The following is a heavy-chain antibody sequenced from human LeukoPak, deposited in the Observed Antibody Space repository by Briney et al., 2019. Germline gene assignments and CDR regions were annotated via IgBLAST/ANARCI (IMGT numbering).Heavy chain of an antibody. J-gene: IGHJ3*02. Sequence: PGGSLRLSCAGSGLTVSGNHMSWVRQAPEKGLEWVSVIFTGGETYYADSVKGRFTVTRDKSKNTLYLQMSSLSPEDTAVYYCWTYFYDSSGVDDAFDIRGRGTMVTVSS. D-gene: IGHD3-22*01. CDR1: GLTVSGNH. CDR2: IFTGGET. V-gene: IGHV3-66*02. CDR3: WTYFYDSSGVDDAFDI.